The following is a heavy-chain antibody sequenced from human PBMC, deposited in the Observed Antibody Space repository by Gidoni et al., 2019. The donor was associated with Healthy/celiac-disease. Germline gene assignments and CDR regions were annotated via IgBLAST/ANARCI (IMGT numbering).Heavy chain of an antibody. J-gene: IGHJ4*02. D-gene: IGHD3-10*01. CDR2: INHSGST. CDR1: GGSFSGYY. V-gene: IGHV4-34*01. Sequence: QVQLQQWGAGLLKPSETLSLTCAVYGGSFSGYYWSWIRQPPGKGLEWIGEINHSGSTNYNPSLKSRFTISVDTSKNQFSLKLSSVTAADTAVYYCARMVRGVIIPENDYWGQGTLVTVSS. CDR3: ARMVRGVIIPENDY.